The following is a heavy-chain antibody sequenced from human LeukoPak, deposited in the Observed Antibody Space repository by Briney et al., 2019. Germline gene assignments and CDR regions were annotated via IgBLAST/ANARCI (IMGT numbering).Heavy chain of an antibody. CDR3: ARGSYCSGGACSPVGAFDI. CDR1: GFTFSSYD. D-gene: IGHD2-15*01. V-gene: IGHV3-13*01. J-gene: IGHJ3*02. CDR2: IGTAGDT. Sequence: GGSLRLSCAASGFTFSSYDMHWVRQAPGKGLEWVSGIGTAGDTYYPGSIKGRFTFSRENAKNSLFLQMNGLRVGDTAVYYCARGSYCSGGACSPVGAFDIWGQRTVVTVSS.